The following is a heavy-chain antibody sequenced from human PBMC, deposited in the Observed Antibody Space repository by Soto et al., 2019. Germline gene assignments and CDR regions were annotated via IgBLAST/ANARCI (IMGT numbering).Heavy chain of an antibody. V-gene: IGHV1-69*13. Sequence: ASVKVSCKASGGTFSSYAISWVRQAPGQGLEWMGGIIPIFGTANYAQKFQGRVTITADESTSTAYMELSSLRSEDTAVYYCASGDYYDSSVYVDYWGQGTLVTVSS. D-gene: IGHD3-22*01. CDR2: IIPIFGTA. J-gene: IGHJ4*02. CDR3: ASGDYYDSSVYVDY. CDR1: GGTFSSYA.